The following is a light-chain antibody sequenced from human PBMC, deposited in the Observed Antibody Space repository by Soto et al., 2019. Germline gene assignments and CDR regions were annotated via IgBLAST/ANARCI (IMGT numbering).Light chain of an antibody. CDR3: QQYDDLPLT. CDR2: DAS. J-gene: IGKJ4*01. CDR1: QDITNY. V-gene: IGKV1-33*01. Sequence: DIQMTQSPSSLSASVGDRVTITCQASQDITNYLNWYQQKPGKAPDLLIYDASNLETGVSSRFSGHGSGTDVTFTISSLQPEDIGTYFCQQYDDLPLTFGGGTTVEIK.